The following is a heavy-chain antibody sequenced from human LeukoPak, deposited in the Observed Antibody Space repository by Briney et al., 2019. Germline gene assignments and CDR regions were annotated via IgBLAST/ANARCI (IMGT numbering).Heavy chain of an antibody. V-gene: IGHV3-48*01. CDR3: ARSGYGGNSPYFDY. Sequence: AGGSLRLSCAASGFTFSSYSMNWVRRAPGKGLGWVSYISSSSSTIYYADPVKGRFTISRDNAKNSLYLQMNSLRAEDTAVYYCARSGYGGNSPYFDYWGQGTLVTVSS. D-gene: IGHD4-23*01. CDR1: GFTFSSYS. CDR2: ISSSSSTI. J-gene: IGHJ4*02.